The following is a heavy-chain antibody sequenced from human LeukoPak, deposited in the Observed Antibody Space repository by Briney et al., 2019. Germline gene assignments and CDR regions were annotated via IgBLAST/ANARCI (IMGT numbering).Heavy chain of an antibody. CDR3: ARRDDHNGRDY. CDR1: GFTFSSYG. Sequence: PPGGSLRLSCAASGFTFSSYGMHWVRQAPGKGLEWVAVISYDGSNKYYADSVKGRFTISRDNSKNTLYLQMNSLRAEDTAVYYCARRDDHNGRDYWGQGTLVTVSS. J-gene: IGHJ4*02. V-gene: IGHV3-30*03. CDR2: ISYDGSNK. D-gene: IGHD5-24*01.